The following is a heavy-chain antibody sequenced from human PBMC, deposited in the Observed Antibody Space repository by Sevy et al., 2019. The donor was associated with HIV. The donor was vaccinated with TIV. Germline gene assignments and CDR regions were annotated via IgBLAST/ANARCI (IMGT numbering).Heavy chain of an antibody. D-gene: IGHD6-19*01. J-gene: IGHJ4*02. CDR1: GDSITRSAYY. CDR2: ISSSGST. V-gene: IGHV4-39*01. CDR3: ARRSAGQWLAVYYFDS. Sequence: SETLSLTCSVSGDSITRSAYYWAWIRQPPGKGQEWIGSISSSGSTYHNASLKGRLTMAVDTSKSQFSLTLESVTAADTAVYYCARRSAGQWLAVYYFDSWGQGTLVTVSS.